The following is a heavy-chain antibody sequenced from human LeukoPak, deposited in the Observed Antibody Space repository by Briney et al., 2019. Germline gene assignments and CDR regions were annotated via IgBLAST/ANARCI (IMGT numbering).Heavy chain of an antibody. CDR2: INPSGGST. J-gene: IGHJ4*02. D-gene: IGHD3-22*01. V-gene: IGHV1-46*01. CDR3: ARGGLNGYYDSSGYEPNTTPNDY. Sequence: ASVKVSCKASGYTFTSYYMHWVRQAPGQGLEWMGIINPSGGSTSYAQKFQGRVTMTRNTSISTAYMELSSLRSEDTAVYYCARGGLNGYYDSSGYEPNTTPNDYWGQGILVTVSS. CDR1: GYTFTSYY.